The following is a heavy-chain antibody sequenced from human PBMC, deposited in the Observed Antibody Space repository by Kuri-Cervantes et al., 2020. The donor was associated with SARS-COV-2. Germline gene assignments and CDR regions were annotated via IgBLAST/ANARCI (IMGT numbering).Heavy chain of an antibody. V-gene: IGHV3-7*01. CDR1: GFTFSSYW. Sequence: GESLKISCAASGFTFSSYWTSWVRQAPGKGLEWVANIKQDGSEKYYVDSVKGRFTISRDNAKNSLYLQMSSLRAEDTAVYYCARDLRLGKSLDYWGQGTLVTVSS. CDR2: IKQDGSEK. CDR3: ARDLRLGKSLDY. J-gene: IGHJ4*02. D-gene: IGHD7-27*01.